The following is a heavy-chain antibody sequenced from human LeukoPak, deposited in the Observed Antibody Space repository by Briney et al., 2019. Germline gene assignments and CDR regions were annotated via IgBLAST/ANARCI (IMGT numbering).Heavy chain of an antibody. CDR2: INPNSGGT. Sequence: ASVKVSCKTSGYSFTGCYMHWVRQAPGQGLEWMGWINPNSGGTDYAQKFQGRVTMTRDTSISTVYMELSRLRSDDTAVYYCARGEDLYKTPTLPPHYWGQGTLVTVSS. V-gene: IGHV1-2*02. D-gene: IGHD1-14*01. CDR1: GYSFTGCY. J-gene: IGHJ4*02. CDR3: ARGEDLYKTPTLPPHY.